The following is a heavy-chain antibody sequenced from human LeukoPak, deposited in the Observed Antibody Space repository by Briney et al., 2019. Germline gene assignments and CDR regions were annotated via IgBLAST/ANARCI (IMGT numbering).Heavy chain of an antibody. J-gene: IGHJ5*02. V-gene: IGHV4-59*08. D-gene: IGHD2-2*01. Sequence: PSETLSLTCTVSGGSISSYYWSWIRQPPGKGLEWIGYIYYSGSTNYNPSLKSRVTISVDTSKNQFSLKLSSVTAADTAVYYCARRDCSSTSCYLDWFDPWGQGTLVTVSS. CDR3: ARRDCSSTSCYLDWFDP. CDR1: GGSISSYY. CDR2: IYYSGST.